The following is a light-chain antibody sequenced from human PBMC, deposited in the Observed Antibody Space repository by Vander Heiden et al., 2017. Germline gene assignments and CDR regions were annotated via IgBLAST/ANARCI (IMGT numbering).Light chain of an antibody. CDR1: ERIDHY. J-gene: IGKJ2*01. Sequence: DIQMNQSPPSLSASLGDRVTTTCRASERIDHYLNWYRQKPGKGPELLIYAASNLQSWVPSRFSGSGSGTDFTLTIASLRPEDFATYYCQQSYGAPYNFGQGTKLE. CDR2: AAS. CDR3: QQSYGAPYN. V-gene: IGKV1-39*01.